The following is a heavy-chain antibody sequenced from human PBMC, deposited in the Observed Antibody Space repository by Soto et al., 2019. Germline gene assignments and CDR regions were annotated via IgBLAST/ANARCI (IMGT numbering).Heavy chain of an antibody. CDR1: GFTVSSNY. Sequence: SLRLSCAASGFTVSSNYMSWVRQAPGKGLEWVSVIYSGGSTYYADSVKGRFTISRHNSKNTLYLQMNSLRAEDTAVYYCXXDLSXXSHGVKYYYFLDFSAKGTSVTVSS. D-gene: IGHD3-16*02. CDR2: IYSGGST. J-gene: IGHJ6*03. CDR3: XXDLSXXSHGVKYYYFLDF. V-gene: IGHV3-53*04.